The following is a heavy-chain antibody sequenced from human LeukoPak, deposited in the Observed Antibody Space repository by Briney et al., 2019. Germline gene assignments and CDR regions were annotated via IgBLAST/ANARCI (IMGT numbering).Heavy chain of an antibody. CDR1: GGTFSSYA. CDR3: ARAAATAATYLHFDY. Sequence: SVKVSCKASGGTFSSYAISGVRQAPGQGLEWMGGIIPIFGTANYAQKFQGRVTITTDESTSTAYMELSSLRSEDTAVYYCARAAATAATYLHFDYWGQGTLVTVSS. J-gene: IGHJ4*02. V-gene: IGHV1-69*05. CDR2: IIPIFGTA. D-gene: IGHD2-15*01.